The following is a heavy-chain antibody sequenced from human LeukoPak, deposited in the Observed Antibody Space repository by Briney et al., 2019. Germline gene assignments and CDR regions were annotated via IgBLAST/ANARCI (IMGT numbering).Heavy chain of an antibody. J-gene: IGHJ4*02. V-gene: IGHV3-7*03. CDR1: RFTFSSYW. Sequence: GGSLRLSCAASRFTFSSYWMSWVRQAPGKGLEWVANIKQDGSEKYYVDSVEGRFTISRDNAKNSLYLQLNSLRAEDTAVYYCARARGGYDFDYWGQGTLVTVSS. D-gene: IGHD5-12*01. CDR3: ARARGGYDFDY. CDR2: IKQDGSEK.